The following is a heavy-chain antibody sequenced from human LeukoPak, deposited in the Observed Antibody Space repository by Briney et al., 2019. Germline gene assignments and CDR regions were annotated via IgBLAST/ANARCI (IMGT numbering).Heavy chain of an antibody. D-gene: IGHD3-22*01. CDR2: ISSTSGTI. Sequence: GGSLRLSCAASGFTFNNYRMNWVRQAPGQGLEWVSYISSTSGTIYYADSVKGRFTISRDNAKTSLYLQMDSLRDEDTAVYYCARDLWGTSGYRFDYWGQGTLATVSS. V-gene: IGHV3-48*02. CDR3: ARDLWGTSGYRFDY. CDR1: GFTFNNYR. J-gene: IGHJ4*02.